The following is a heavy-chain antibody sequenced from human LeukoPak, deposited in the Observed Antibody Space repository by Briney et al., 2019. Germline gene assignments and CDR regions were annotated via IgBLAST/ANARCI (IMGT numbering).Heavy chain of an antibody. CDR2: IIPIFGTA. V-gene: IGHV1-69*13. CDR3: ARPRLRPDYFDY. D-gene: IGHD4-17*01. CDR1: GYIFTNYA. J-gene: IGHJ4*02. Sequence: SVKVSCKASGYIFTNYAMNWVRQAPGQGLEWMGGIIPIFGTANYAQKFQGRVTITADESTSTAYMELSSLRSEDTAVYYCARPRLRPDYFDYWGQGTLVIVSS.